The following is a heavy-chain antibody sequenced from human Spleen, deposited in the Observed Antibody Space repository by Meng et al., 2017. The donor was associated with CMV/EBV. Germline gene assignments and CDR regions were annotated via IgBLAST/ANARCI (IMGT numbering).Heavy chain of an antibody. Sequence: GGSLRLSCAASGFTFSSYSMNWVRQAPGKGLEWVSSISSSSSYIYYADSVKGRFTISRDNAKNSLYLQMNSLRAEDTAVYYCARDFPYCGTTSCYRGMFDFWGQGTLVTVSS. J-gene: IGHJ4*02. CDR3: ARDFPYCGTTSCYRGMFDF. CDR2: ISSSSSYI. D-gene: IGHD2-2*02. V-gene: IGHV3-21*01. CDR1: GFTFSSYS.